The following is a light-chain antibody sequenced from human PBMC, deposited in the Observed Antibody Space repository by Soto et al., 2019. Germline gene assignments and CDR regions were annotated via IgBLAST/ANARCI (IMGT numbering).Light chain of an antibody. CDR1: QGISDY. Sequence: DIRMPQTPSSLSASVGDTVTITCRASQGISDYLDWYQQKPGKAPKVLIYAASNLQSGVPSRFSGSGSGTYFTLTVSSLQPEDFASYFCQQSYNTPWTFGQGTKVDI. J-gene: IGKJ1*01. CDR2: AAS. CDR3: QQSYNTPWT. V-gene: IGKV1-39*01.